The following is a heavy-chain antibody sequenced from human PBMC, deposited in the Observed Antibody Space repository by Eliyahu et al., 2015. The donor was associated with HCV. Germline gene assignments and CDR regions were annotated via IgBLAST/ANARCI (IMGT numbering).Heavy chain of an antibody. D-gene: IGHD3-9*01. CDR3: AKLSKLYGIRDYFEK. CDR1: GFAYSTYG. J-gene: IGHJ4*02. Sequence: EVYLLESGGGLQQPGGSLTLSCAAXGFAYSTYGMTWVRQGPGKGLEWVASISGRGENTFYADSVEGRFTISRDNSKNTMSLQMTSLRVEDTAVYYCAKLSKLYGIRDYFEKWGQGAQVTVSS. V-gene: IGHV3-23*01. CDR2: ISGRGENT.